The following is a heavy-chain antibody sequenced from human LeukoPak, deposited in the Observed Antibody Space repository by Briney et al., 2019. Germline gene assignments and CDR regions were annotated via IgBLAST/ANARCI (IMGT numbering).Heavy chain of an antibody. V-gene: IGHV3-53*01. Sequence: GGSLRLSCAVSGFTVSSNYMSWVRQVSGKGLEWVSVIYSAGTTYYTDSVKGRFTISRDNSKNTLYLQMNSLRAEDTALYYCARRYCSGSTCFDAFDLWGQGTMVTVSA. J-gene: IGHJ3*01. CDR3: ARRYCSGSTCFDAFDL. D-gene: IGHD2-2*01. CDR1: GFTVSSNY. CDR2: IYSAGTT.